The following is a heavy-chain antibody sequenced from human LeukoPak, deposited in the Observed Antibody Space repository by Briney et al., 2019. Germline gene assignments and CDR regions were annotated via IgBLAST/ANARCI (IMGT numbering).Heavy chain of an antibody. Sequence: GGSLRLSCAASGFIFSDYYMSWIRQAPGKGLEWVSYIGSSGRTIYYADSVKGRFTISRDNAKNSLFLQMNTLKAEDTAVYYCARAGGSYPGEFNYWGQGTLVTVSS. D-gene: IGHD1-26*01. V-gene: IGHV3-11*01. CDR3: ARAGGSYPGEFNY. CDR2: IGSSGRTI. CDR1: GFIFSDYY. J-gene: IGHJ4*02.